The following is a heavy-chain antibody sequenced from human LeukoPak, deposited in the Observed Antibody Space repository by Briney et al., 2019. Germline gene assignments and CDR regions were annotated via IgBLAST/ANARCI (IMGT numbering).Heavy chain of an antibody. D-gene: IGHD5-18*01. CDR2: IKQDGSEE. V-gene: IGHV3-7*04. J-gene: IGHJ4*02. CDR3: ARDSYGKTDY. Sequence: PGGSLRLSCAASGFPFTSSWMSWVRLPPGKGLEWVANIKQDGSEEYYVDSVKGRFTIPRDNAKNSLYLQMSSLRAEDTAVYYCARDSYGKTDYWGLGTLVTVSS. CDR1: GFPFTSSW.